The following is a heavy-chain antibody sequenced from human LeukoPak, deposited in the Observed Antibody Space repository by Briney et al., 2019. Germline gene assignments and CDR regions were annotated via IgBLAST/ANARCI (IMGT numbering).Heavy chain of an antibody. CDR3: AREADAAGYGALFDY. CDR1: GGTFSSYA. Sequence: ASVKVSCKASGGTFSSYAISWVRQAPGQGLEWMGWINPNSGGTNYAQKFQGRVTMTRDTSISTAYMELSRLRSDDTAVYYCAREADAAGYGALFDYWGQGTLVTVSS. CDR2: INPNSGGT. V-gene: IGHV1-2*02. D-gene: IGHD4-17*01. J-gene: IGHJ4*02.